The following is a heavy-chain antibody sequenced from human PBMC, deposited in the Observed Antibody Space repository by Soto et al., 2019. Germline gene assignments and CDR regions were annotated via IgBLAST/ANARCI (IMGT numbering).Heavy chain of an antibody. CDR1: GYTFTSYY. Sequence: ASVKVSCKASGYTFTSYYMHWVLQAPGQGLEWMGIINPSGGSTSYAQKFQGRVTMTRDTSTSTVYMELSSLRSEDTAVYYCARSVATLRDWFDPWGQGTLVTVDS. CDR2: INPSGGST. J-gene: IGHJ5*02. D-gene: IGHD2-15*01. V-gene: IGHV1-46*03. CDR3: ARSVATLRDWFDP.